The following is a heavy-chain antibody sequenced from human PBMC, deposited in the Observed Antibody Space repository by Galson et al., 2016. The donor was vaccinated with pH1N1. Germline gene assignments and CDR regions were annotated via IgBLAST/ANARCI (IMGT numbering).Heavy chain of an antibody. D-gene: IGHD4-17*01. CDR2: IRSSGNTI. CDR1: GFTFSDYY. J-gene: IGHJ5*02. Sequence: SLRLSCAASGFTFSDYYMSWIRQAPGKGLEWVSYIRSSGNTIYYADSVKGRFTISWDNAKNSLYLQMNSLRAEDTAVYYCARSDYCDYVGWFDPWGQGTLVTVSS. V-gene: IGHV3-11*01. CDR3: ARSDYCDYVGWFDP.